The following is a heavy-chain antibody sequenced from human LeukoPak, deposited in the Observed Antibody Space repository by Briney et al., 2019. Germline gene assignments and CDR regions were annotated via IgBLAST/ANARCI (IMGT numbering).Heavy chain of an antibody. CDR1: GYTFTSYD. D-gene: IGHD3-22*01. CDR3: ARARDSSGYYLIDY. Sequence: ASVKVSCKASGYTFTSYDINWVRQATGQGLEWMGWMNPNSGNTGYAQKFQGRVTITADESTSTAYMELSSLRSEDTAVYYCARARDSSGYYLIDYWGQGTLVTVSS. J-gene: IGHJ4*02. CDR2: MNPNSGNT. V-gene: IGHV1-8*01.